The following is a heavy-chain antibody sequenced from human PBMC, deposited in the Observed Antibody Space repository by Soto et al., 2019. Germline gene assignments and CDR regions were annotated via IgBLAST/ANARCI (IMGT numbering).Heavy chain of an antibody. J-gene: IGHJ6*02. Sequence: GGSLRLSCAASVFTFSSYAMSWVRQAPGKGLEWVSAISGSGGSTYYANSVKGRFTISRDNSKNTLYLQMSSLRAEDTAVYYCARRQISPPTRGAATARGAMDVWGQGTTVTVSS. D-gene: IGHD6-13*01. CDR1: VFTFSSYA. CDR3: ARRQISPPTRGAATARGAMDV. CDR2: ISGSGGST. V-gene: IGHV3-23*01.